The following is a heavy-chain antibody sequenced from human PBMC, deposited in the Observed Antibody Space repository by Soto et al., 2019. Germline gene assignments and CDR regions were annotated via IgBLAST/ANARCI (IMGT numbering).Heavy chain of an antibody. CDR2: FDPDEAET. CDR3: TTYHGDYSFDQ. Sequence: QVQLVQSGAEVKKPGASVKVSCKVSGYTLNEVAMHWVRQAPGKGLEWLGGFDPDEAETIYAQHFQGRVTMTEDTSTDTVYMELSSLRSEDTALYFCTTYHGDYSFDQWGQGTLVTVSS. V-gene: IGHV1-24*01. CDR1: GYTLNEVA. D-gene: IGHD4-17*01. J-gene: IGHJ5*02.